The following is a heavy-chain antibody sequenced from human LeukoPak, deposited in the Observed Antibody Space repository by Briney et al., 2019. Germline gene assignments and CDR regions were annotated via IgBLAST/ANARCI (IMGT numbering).Heavy chain of an antibody. D-gene: IGHD3-22*01. J-gene: IGHJ4*02. Sequence: PSETLSLTCAVSGYSISSGYYWGWIRQPPGKGLEWIGSIYHSGSTYYNPSLKSRVTISLDTSKNQFSLKLSSVTAADTAVYYCAGDSSGYYYFHYWCQGTLVTVSS. CDR3: AGDSSGYYYFHY. CDR1: GYSISSGYY. CDR2: IYHSGST. V-gene: IGHV4-38-2*01.